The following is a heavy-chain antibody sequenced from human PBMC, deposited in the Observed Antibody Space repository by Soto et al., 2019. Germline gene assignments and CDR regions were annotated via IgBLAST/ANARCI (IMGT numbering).Heavy chain of an antibody. J-gene: IGHJ6*03. V-gene: IGHV1-18*01. CDR3: ARFKQGDNRTPLGNHYYYYMDV. CDR1: GYTFSSYG. CDR2: ISVDNGNT. Sequence: QVQLVQSGPEVKKPGASVKVSCKASGYTFSSYGISWVRQAPGQGFEWMAWISVDNGNTNFAQRFTGRVTMTTETGKSTAYMELRSLRSDDTAVYYCARFKQGDNRTPLGNHYYYYMDVWGEGTTVTVS. D-gene: IGHD3-16*01.